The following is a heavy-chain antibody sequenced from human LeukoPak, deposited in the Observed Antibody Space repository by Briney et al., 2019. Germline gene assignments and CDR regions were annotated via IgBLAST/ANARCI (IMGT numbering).Heavy chain of an antibody. CDR3: AKCWTSDGVCLDFDH. Sequence: SETLSLTCTVSGGSISSYYWSWIRQPAGKGLEWIGRIYTSGSTNYNPSLKSRVTMSVDTSKNQFSLKLSSVTAADTAVYYCAKCWTSDGVCLDFDHWGQGALVTVSS. J-gene: IGHJ4*02. CDR1: GGSISSYY. D-gene: IGHD2-8*01. CDR2: IYTSGST. V-gene: IGHV4-4*07.